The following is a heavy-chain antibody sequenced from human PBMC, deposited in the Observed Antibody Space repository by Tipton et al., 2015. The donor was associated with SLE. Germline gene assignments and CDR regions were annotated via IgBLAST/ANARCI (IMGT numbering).Heavy chain of an antibody. J-gene: IGHJ6*02. D-gene: IGHD6-13*01. CDR1: GYTFTSYG. V-gene: IGHV1-18*01. CDR3: ARDGKAATGGNYYYYYGMDV. CDR2: ISAYNGNT. Sequence: QLVQSGAEVKKPGASVKVSCKASGYTFTSYGISWVRQAPGQGLEWMGWISAYNGNTNYAQKLQGSVTMTTDTSTSTAYMELRSLRSDDTAVYYCARDGKAATGGNYYYYYGMDVWGQGTTVTVSS.